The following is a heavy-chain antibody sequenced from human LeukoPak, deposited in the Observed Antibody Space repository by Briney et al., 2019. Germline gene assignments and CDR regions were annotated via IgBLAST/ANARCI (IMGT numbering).Heavy chain of an antibody. V-gene: IGHV1-46*01. CDR2: INPSGGST. D-gene: IGHD2-21*02. CDR1: GYTFTSYY. CDR3: ARGARVVTAIKYNWFDP. J-gene: IGHJ5*02. Sequence: ASVKVSCKASGYTFTSYYMHWVRQAPGQWLEWMGIINPSGGSTSYAQKFQGRVTMTRDTSTSTVYMELSSLRSEDTAVYYCARGARVVTAIKYNWFDPWGQGTLVTVSS.